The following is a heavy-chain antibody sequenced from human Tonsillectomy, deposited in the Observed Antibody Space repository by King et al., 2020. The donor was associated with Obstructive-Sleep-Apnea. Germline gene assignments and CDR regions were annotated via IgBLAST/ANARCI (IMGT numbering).Heavy chain of an antibody. CDR2: GEKRGST. Sequence: WGGRSEREGKGREGRGRGEKRGSTYNNPSLKSRVTMSVDTSKNQFSLKLRSVTAADTAVYYCARHHGSVTTYFDYWGQGTLVTVSS. V-gene: IGHV4-39*01. D-gene: IGHD4-17*01. J-gene: IGHJ4*02. CDR3: ARHHGSVTTYFDY.